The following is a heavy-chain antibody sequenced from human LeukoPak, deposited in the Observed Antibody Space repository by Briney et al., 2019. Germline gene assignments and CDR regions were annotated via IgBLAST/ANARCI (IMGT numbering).Heavy chain of an antibody. V-gene: IGHV4-4*07. CDR3: ARHGGYSYGSDYYYYMDV. J-gene: IGHJ6*03. CDR2: IYTSGST. CDR1: GGSISSYY. Sequence: SETLSLTCTVSGGSISSYYWSWIRQPAGKGLEWIGRIYTSGSTYYNPSLKSRVTISVDTSKNQFSLKLSSVTAADTAVYYCARHGGYSYGSDYYYYMDVWGKGTTVTISS. D-gene: IGHD5-18*01.